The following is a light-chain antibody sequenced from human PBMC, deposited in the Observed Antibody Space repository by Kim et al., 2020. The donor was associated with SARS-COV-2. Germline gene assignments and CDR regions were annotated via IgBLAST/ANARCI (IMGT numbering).Light chain of an antibody. CDR3: QQYNNWPPYT. CDR1: QSVSNN. CDR2: GAS. J-gene: IGKJ2*01. V-gene: IGKV3-15*01. Sequence: EIVMTQSPATLSVSPGERATLSCRASQSVSNNLAWYQQKPGPAPRLLIYGASTRATDIPARFSGSGSGTEFTLTITSLQSEDFAVYYCQQYNNWPPYTFGQGTKLEI.